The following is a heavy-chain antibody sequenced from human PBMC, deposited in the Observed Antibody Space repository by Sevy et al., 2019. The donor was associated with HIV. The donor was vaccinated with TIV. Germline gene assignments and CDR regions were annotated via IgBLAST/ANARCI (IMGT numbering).Heavy chain of an antibody. J-gene: IGHJ3*01. CDR1: GFTFTNFA. V-gene: IGHV3-23*01. CDR3: AKADGGGQHGYDAFDL. D-gene: IGHD2-2*03. Sequence: GGSLRLSSAASGFTFTNFALSWVRQAPGRGLEWVSAISSSGSTFYTLSVKGRFTLSRDNFKDTLYLQMNSLRVEDTAIYYCAKADGGGQHGYDAFDLWGHGTMVTVSS. CDR2: ISSSGST.